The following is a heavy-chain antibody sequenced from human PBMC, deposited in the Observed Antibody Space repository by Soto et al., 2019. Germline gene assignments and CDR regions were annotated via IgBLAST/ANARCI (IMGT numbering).Heavy chain of an antibody. CDR1: GFTFSSYA. Sequence: LRLSCAASGFTFSSYAMHWVRQAPGKGLEWVAVISYDGSNKYYADSVKGRFTISRDNSKNTLYLQMNSLRAEDTAVYYCARSMVRGVIPPKNYGMDVWGQGATVTVSS. CDR3: ARSMVRGVIPPKNYGMDV. CDR2: ISYDGSNK. V-gene: IGHV3-30-3*01. D-gene: IGHD3-10*01. J-gene: IGHJ6*02.